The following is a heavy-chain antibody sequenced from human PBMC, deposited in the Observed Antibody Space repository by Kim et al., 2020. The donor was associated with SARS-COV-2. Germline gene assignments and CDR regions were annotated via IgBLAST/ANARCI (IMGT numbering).Heavy chain of an antibody. J-gene: IGHJ4*02. V-gene: IGHV3-48*02. CDR3: ARGPTYYYDSSGSPVYY. Sequence: GGSLRLSCAASGFTFSSYSMNWVRQAPGKGLEWVSYISSSSSTIYYADSVKGRFTISRDNAKNSLYLQMNSLRDEDTAVYYCARGPTYYYDSSGSPVYYWGQGTLVTVSS. CDR2: ISSSSSTI. D-gene: IGHD3-22*01. CDR1: GFTFSSYS.